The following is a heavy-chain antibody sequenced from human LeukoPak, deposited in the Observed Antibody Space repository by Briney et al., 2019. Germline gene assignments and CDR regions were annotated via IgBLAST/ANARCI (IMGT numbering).Heavy chain of an antibody. CDR1: GYTFTSYG. CDR2: MNPNSGNT. V-gene: IGHV1-8*01. D-gene: IGHD3-3*01. CDR3: ARTSYDFWSGYPHYYYYYMDV. Sequence: ASVKVSCKASGYTFTSYGINWVRQATGQGLEWMGWMNPNSGNTGYAQKFQGRVTMTRNTSISTAYMELSSLGSEDTAVYYCARTSYDFWSGYPHYYYYYMDVWGKGTTVTVSS. J-gene: IGHJ6*03.